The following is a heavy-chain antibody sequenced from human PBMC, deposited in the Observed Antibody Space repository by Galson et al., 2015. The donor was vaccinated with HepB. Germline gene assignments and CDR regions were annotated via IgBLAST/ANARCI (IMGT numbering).Heavy chain of an antibody. Sequence: SVKVSCTASGYTFTHYGITCVRQAPGQGLEWKGLLSLYNSNTNYAQKLQGRVTMTTEISTSTAYMELRSLGSDDTAIYYCARVGYGVNFIDYWGPGTLVTVSS. J-gene: IGHJ4*02. CDR2: LSLYNSNT. V-gene: IGHV1-18*04. CDR1: GYTFTHYG. D-gene: IGHD4-23*01. CDR3: ARVGYGVNFIDY.